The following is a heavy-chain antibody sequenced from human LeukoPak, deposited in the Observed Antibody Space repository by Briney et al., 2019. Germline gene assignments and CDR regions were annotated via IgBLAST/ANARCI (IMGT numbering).Heavy chain of an antibody. D-gene: IGHD1-26*01. CDR3: ARDQGVDSGSYYFDY. J-gene: IGHJ4*02. Sequence: SVKVSCKASGGTFSSYAISWVRRAPGQGLEWMGGIIPIFGTANYAQKFQGRVTITADESTSTAYMELRSLRSDDTAVYYCARDQGVDSGSYYFDYWGQGTLVTVSS. CDR1: GGTFSSYA. CDR2: IIPIFGTA. V-gene: IGHV1-69*13.